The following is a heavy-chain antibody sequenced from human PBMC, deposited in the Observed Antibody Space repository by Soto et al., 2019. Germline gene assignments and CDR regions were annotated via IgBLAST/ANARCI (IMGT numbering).Heavy chain of an antibody. D-gene: IGHD2-15*01. V-gene: IGHV1-69*13. CDR2: IIPIFGTA. Sequence: SVKVSCKASGGTFSSYAISWVRQAPGQGLEWMGGIIPIFGTANYAQKFQGRVTITADESTSTAYMELSSLRSEDTAVYYCARDRGASYCSGGSCYSGYFQHWGQGTLVTVYS. J-gene: IGHJ1*01. CDR3: ARDRGASYCSGGSCYSGYFQH. CDR1: GGTFSSYA.